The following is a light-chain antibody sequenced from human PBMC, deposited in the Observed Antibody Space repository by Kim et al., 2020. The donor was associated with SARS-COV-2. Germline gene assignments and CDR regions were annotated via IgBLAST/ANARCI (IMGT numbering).Light chain of an antibody. CDR3: QVWDSSSDHNYV. J-gene: IGLJ1*01. Sequence: PGKTARITCGGNNIGSKRVHWYQQKPGQAPVLVIYYDSDRPSGIPERFSGSNSGNTATLTINRVEAGDEADYYCQVWDSSSDHNYVFGTGTKVTVL. V-gene: IGLV3-21*04. CDR1: NIGSKR. CDR2: YDS.